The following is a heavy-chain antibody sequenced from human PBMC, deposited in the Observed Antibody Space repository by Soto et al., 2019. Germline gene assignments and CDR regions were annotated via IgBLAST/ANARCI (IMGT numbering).Heavy chain of an antibody. CDR3: ASSLGPYYFYGMDV. CDR2: IYYTGST. V-gene: IGHV4-30-4*01. CDR1: GGSISSGDYY. J-gene: IGHJ6*02. D-gene: IGHD3-16*02. Sequence: PSETLSLTCTVSGGSISSGDYYWSWIRQPPGKGLEWIGYIYYTGSTYYNPSLKSRVTISVDTSKNQFSLKLSSVTVADTAVYYCASSLGPYYFYGMDVWGQGTTVTVSS.